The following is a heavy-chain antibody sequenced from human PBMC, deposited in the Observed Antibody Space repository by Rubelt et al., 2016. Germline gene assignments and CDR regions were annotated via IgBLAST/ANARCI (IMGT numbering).Heavy chain of an antibody. V-gene: IGHV1-46*01. D-gene: IGHD3-16*01. CDR1: GYTFTSYY. CDR2: INPSGGRT. Sequence: QVQLVQSGAEVRKPGASVKVSCKASGYTFTSYYIHWVRQAPGQGLEWMGIINPSGGRTAYAQKFQGRVTMTRDTSTSTAYMELMGLRSDDTAVYYCARGGIYSPDYWGQGTLVTVSS. J-gene: IGHJ4*02. CDR3: ARGGIYSPDY.